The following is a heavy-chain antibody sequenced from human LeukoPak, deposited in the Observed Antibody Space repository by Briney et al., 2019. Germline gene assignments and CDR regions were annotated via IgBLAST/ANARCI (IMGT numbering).Heavy chain of an antibody. J-gene: IGHJ4*02. CDR3: ARRKSSSSTYFDY. D-gene: IGHD6-6*01. CDR1: GGSISSSSYY. Sequence: SETLSLTCTVSGGSISSSSYYWGWIRQPPGKGLEWIGSIYYSGSTYYNPSLKSRVTISVDTSKNQFSLKLNSVTAADTAVYYCARRKSSSSTYFDYWGQGTLVTVSS. V-gene: IGHV4-39*01. CDR2: IYYSGST.